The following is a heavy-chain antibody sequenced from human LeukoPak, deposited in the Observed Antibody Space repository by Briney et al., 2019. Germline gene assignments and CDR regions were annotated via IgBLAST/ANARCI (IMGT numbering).Heavy chain of an antibody. CDR3: ARDGGSSGTHFDY. V-gene: IGHV1-2*02. J-gene: IGHJ4*02. Sequence: ASVKVSCKASGYTFTGYYMHWVRQAPGQGLEWMGWINPNSGGTNYAQKFQGRVTMTGDTSISTAYMELSRLRSDDTAVYYCARDGGSSGTHFDYWGQGTLVTVSS. CDR1: GYTFTGYY. CDR2: INPNSGGT. D-gene: IGHD6-19*01.